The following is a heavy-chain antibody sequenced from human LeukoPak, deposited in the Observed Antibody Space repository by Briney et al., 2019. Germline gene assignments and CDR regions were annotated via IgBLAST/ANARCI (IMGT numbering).Heavy chain of an antibody. D-gene: IGHD3-3*01. CDR2: ISRTGNSI. Sequence: GGSLRLSCAASGFTLTSYEMNWVRLAPGKGLEWISYISRTGNSIYYADSVKGRFTVSRDSAKNSLYLQMNSLRAEDTAVYYCARGAPGGVFYGMDVWGQGTTVTVSS. CDR1: GFTLTSYE. CDR3: ARGAPGGVFYGMDV. V-gene: IGHV3-48*03. J-gene: IGHJ6*02.